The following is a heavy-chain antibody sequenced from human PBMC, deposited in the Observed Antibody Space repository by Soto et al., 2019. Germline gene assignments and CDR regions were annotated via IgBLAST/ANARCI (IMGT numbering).Heavy chain of an antibody. CDR3: ARGLGITTTL. CDR1: GGSFSGYY. D-gene: IGHD3-22*01. CDR2: INNSGST. J-gene: IGHJ3*01. Sequence: QVQLQQWGAGLLKPSETLSLTCAVSGGSFSGYYWSWIRQPPGKGLEWIGEINNSGSTNYNPSLKSRVTISVDTSKNQFFLKLSSVTAADAAVYYCARGLGITTTLWGQGTMVTVSS. V-gene: IGHV4-34*01.